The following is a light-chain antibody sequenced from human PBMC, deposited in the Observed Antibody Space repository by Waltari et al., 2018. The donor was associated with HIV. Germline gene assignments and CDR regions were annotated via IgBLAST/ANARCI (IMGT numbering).Light chain of an antibody. Sequence: FELTQPLSVSVSPGQAARISCAGTIISDRSVHWYQQRPGQDPLLVIFGDVNRPAGVPERFSGSKSGHTATLISTSAQAGDDADYYCHVWGTTSSVFGTGTTVTVL. V-gene: IGLV3-9*02. J-gene: IGLJ1*01. CDR1: IISDRS. CDR2: GDV. CDR3: HVWGTTSSV.